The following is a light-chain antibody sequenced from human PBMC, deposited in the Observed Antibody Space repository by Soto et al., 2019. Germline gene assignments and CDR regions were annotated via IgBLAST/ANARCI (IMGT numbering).Light chain of an antibody. J-gene: IGKJ4*01. V-gene: IGKV3-20*01. Sequence: VLTQSPGPLSLSPGERATLSCRASQTVRNNYLAWYQQKPGQAPRLMIYDASSRATGIPDRFSGGGSGTDFTLTISRLEPEDVAVYYCQQFSSYPLTFGGGTKVDIK. CDR2: DAS. CDR3: QQFSSYPLT. CDR1: QTVRNNY.